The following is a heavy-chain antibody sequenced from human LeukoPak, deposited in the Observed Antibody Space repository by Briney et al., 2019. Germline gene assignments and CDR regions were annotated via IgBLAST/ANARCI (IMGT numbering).Heavy chain of an antibody. D-gene: IGHD1-1*01. J-gene: IGHJ4*02. Sequence: PGGSLRLSCAASGFTFSSYAMTWVRQAPGKGLEWASTISSDGGGTYYADSVKGRFTISRDNSKNTLYLQMNSLRAEDTAVYYCAKCPFTWNYYEYWGQGTLVTVSS. CDR3: AKCPFTWNYYEY. CDR1: GFTFSSYA. V-gene: IGHV3-23*01. CDR2: ISSDGGGT.